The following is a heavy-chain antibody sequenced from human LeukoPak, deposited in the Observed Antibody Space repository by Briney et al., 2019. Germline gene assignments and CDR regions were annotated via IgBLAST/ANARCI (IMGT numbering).Heavy chain of an antibody. Sequence: RASVKVSCKVSGYTLTELSMHWVRQAPGKGLEWMGGFDPEDGETIYAQKFQGRVTMTEDTSTDTAYMELSSLRSEDTAVYYCATVNIELGIFDYWGQGTLVTVSS. J-gene: IGHJ4*02. CDR3: ATVNIELGIFDY. D-gene: IGHD7-27*01. V-gene: IGHV1-24*01. CDR1: GYTLTELS. CDR2: FDPEDGET.